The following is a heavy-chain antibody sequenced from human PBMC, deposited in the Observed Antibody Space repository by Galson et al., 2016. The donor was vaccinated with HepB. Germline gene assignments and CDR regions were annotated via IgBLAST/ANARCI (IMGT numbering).Heavy chain of an antibody. CDR1: GFTFRSYG. CDR2: ISFSSTNI. D-gene: IGHD2/OR15-2a*01. Sequence: SLRLSCAASGFTFRSYGMNWVRQAPGKGLEWLSYISFSSTNIHYADSVRGRFTISRDNAKNSLFLQMSSLRADETAVYYCARRHEYCPPVGCSVDYWGQGTLVSVSS. J-gene: IGHJ4*02. V-gene: IGHV3-48*01. CDR3: ARRHEYCPPVGCSVDY.